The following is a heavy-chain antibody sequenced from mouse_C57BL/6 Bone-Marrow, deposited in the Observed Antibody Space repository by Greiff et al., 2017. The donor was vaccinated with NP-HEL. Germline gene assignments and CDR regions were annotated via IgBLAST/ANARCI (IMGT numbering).Heavy chain of an antibody. CDR3: AINYYYGSSLDY. CDR2: IDPSDSET. V-gene: IGHV1-52*01. D-gene: IGHD1-1*01. CDR1: GYTFTSYW. Sequence: QVQLKQPGAELVRPGSSVKLSCKASGYTFTSYWMHWVKQRPIQGLEWIGNIDPSDSETHYNQKFKDKATLTVDKSTSTAYMQRSSLPSEDAAVYYCAINYYYGSSLDYWGQGTTLTVSS. J-gene: IGHJ2*01.